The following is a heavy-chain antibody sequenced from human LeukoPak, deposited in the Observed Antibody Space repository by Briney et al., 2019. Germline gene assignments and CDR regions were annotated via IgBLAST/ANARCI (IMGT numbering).Heavy chain of an antibody. V-gene: IGHV1-18*01. CDR2: ISAYNGDT. CDR3: AREACSDGVCYFEC. D-gene: IGHD2-8*01. J-gene: IGHJ4*02. CDR1: GDTFTNYG. Sequence: ASVKVSCKASGDTFTNYGFSWVRQAPGEGLEWMGWISAYNGDTKYPQKFQGRVTMITDTSATTVYMELGSLRFDDAAVYYCAREACSDGVCYFECWGQGALVTVSS.